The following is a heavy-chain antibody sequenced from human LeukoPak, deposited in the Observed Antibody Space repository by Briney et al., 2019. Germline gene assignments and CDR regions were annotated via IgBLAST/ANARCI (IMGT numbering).Heavy chain of an antibody. CDR1: GGSVTSGSYY. CDR2: IYYTGTT. CDR3: ARAPLGRSPFDY. J-gene: IGHJ4*02. V-gene: IGHV4-61*01. Sequence: PSETLSLTCTVSGGSVTSGSYYWSWIRQPPGKGLEWIGYIYYTGTTNYNPSLKSRVTISVDTSKNQFSLKLSSVTAADTAVYYCARAPLGRSPFDYWGQGTLVTVSS.